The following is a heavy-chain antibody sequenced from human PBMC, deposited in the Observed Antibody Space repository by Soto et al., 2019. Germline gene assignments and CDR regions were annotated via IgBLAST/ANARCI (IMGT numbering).Heavy chain of an antibody. CDR1: GGSISSYY. V-gene: IGHV4-59*01. Sequence: SETLSLTCTVSGGSISSYYWSWIRQPPGKGLEWIGYIYYSGSTNYNPSLKSRVTISVDTSKNQFSLKLSSVTAADTAVYYCARENTAAGTYLFDYWGQGTLVTVSS. CDR2: IYYSGST. D-gene: IGHD6-13*01. J-gene: IGHJ4*02. CDR3: ARENTAAGTYLFDY.